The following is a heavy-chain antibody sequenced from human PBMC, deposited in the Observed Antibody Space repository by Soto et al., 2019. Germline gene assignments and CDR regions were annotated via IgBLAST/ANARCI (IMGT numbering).Heavy chain of an antibody. J-gene: IGHJ4*02. CDR2: ISASGDNS. CDR3: ADGGEWSFNFVY. V-gene: IGHV3-23*01. Sequence: QPGGSLRLSCAASGFTFSTYAMSWVRQAPGKGLEWVAGISASGDNSYYADSVKGRFTISRDNSKGTLYLQMNNLRAEDTAVYYCADGGEWSFNFVYWGQGTLVTVSS. CDR1: GFTFSTYA. D-gene: IGHD3-3*01.